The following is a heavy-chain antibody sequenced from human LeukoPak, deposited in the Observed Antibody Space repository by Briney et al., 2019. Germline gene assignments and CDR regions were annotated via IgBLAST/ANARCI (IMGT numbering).Heavy chain of an antibody. CDR1: GYRFTNYW. Sequence: GESLRISCKGSGYRFTNYWISWVRQMPGKGLEWMGRIDPSDSYTRYSPSFQGHVTISVDKSISTAYLQWSSLEASDTAMYYCARRVVVPTGGSFDPWGQGTLVIVSS. D-gene: IGHD2-2*01. CDR3: ARRVVVPTGGSFDP. J-gene: IGHJ5*02. CDR2: IDPSDSYT. V-gene: IGHV5-10-1*01.